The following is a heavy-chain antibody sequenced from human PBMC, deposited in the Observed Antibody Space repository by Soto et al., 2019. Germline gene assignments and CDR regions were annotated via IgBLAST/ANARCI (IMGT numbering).Heavy chain of an antibody. CDR3: ARGFPYYDILTGYPENYDY. CDR2: MNPNSGNT. CDR1: GYTFTSYD. Sequence: APVKVSCKASGYTFTSYDINWVRQATGQGLEWMGWMNPNSGNTGYAQKFQGRVTMTRNTSISTAYMELSSLRSEDTAVYYCARGFPYYDILTGYPENYDYWGQGTLVTVSS. D-gene: IGHD3-9*01. J-gene: IGHJ4*02. V-gene: IGHV1-8*01.